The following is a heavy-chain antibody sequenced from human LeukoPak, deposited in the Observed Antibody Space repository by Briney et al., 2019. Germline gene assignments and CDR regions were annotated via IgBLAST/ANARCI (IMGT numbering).Heavy chain of an antibody. CDR1: GYTLPDYG. CDR2: IHVYNGET. J-gene: IGHJ4*02. CDR3: TRVRSITGTSGLRYYFDY. D-gene: IGHD1-7*01. Sequence: AAVNVSCKASGYTLPDYGIPRVPEDAGHGLEWMGWIHVYNGETHYAQKVQGRVTMTTDTSTSTAYMGLRSLNSYDTAIYYCTRVRSITGTSGLRYYFDYWGQGTLFAVSS. V-gene: IGHV1-18*01.